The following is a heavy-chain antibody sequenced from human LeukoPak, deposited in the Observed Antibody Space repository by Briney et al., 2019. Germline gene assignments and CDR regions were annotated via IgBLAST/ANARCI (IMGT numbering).Heavy chain of an antibody. CDR1: GYTLTELS. CDR3: ARDLTHRRNYDNSGYQIVPAF. Sequence: ASVKVSCKVSGYTLTELSMHWVRQAPGKGLKWMGGFDPEDGETIYAQKFQGRVTMTEDTSTDTAYMELRSLRSDDTAVYYCARDLTHRRNYDNSGYQIVPAFWGQGTLVTVSS. CDR2: FDPEDGET. D-gene: IGHD3-22*01. J-gene: IGHJ4*02. V-gene: IGHV1-24*01.